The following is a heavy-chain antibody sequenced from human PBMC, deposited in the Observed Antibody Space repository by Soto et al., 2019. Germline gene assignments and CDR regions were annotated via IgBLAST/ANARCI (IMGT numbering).Heavy chain of an antibody. V-gene: IGHV4-4*07. J-gene: IGHJ6*02. CDR3: ASLYSSGWYGGYYYYGMDV. CDR2: IYTSGST. Sequence: SETLSLTCTVSGGSISSYYWSWIRQPAGKGLEWIGRIYTSGSTNYNPSLKSRVTMSVDTSKNQFSLKLSSVTAADTAVYYCASLYSSGWYGGYYYYGMDVWGQGTTVTVS. CDR1: GGSISSYY. D-gene: IGHD6-19*01.